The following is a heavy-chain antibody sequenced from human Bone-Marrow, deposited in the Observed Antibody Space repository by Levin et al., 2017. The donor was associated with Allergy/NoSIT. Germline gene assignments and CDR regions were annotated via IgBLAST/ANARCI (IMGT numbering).Heavy chain of an antibody. V-gene: IGHV3-21*01. D-gene: IGHD3-10*01. CDR1: GFIFSSYT. CDR3: ATTLRGSGSYED. Sequence: PGGSLRLSCAGSGFIFSSYTLNWVRQAPGKGLEWVSTISSTNNYIYYADSVKGRFTISRDNAKNSLFLQMNGLRAEDTALYYCATTLRGSGSYEDWGQGTLVTVSS. J-gene: IGHJ4*02. CDR2: ISSTNNYI.